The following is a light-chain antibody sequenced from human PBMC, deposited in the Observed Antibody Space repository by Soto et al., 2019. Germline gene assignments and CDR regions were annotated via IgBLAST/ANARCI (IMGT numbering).Light chain of an antibody. J-gene: IGKJ1*01. CDR2: GAS. V-gene: IGKV3-15*01. CDR1: QTVSSN. CDR3: QHYNNWPPWT. Sequence: EIVLTQSPGTLSLSAGERATLSCRASQTVSSNLAWYQQKPGQAPRLLXYGASTRATGIPARFSGSGSGTEFTLIISSLQSEDFAVYYCQHYNNWPPWTFGQGSKVDVK.